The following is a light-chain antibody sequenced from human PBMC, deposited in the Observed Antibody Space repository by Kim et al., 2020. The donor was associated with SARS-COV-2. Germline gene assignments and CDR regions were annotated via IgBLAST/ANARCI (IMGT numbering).Light chain of an antibody. CDR1: ESVSSN. J-gene: IGKJ2*01. V-gene: IGKV3-15*01. CDR2: GAS. Sequence: EIVMTQSPATLSVSPGERVTLSCRASESVSSNLAWYQQKPGQAPRLLIYGASTRATGIPARFSGGGSGTDFSLTITSLQSEDLALYYCQQYHKWPPYTFGQGTKVDIK. CDR3: QQYHKWPPYT.